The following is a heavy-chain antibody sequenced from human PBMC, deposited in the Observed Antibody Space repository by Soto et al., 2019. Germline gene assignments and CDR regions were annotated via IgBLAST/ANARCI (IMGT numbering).Heavy chain of an antibody. CDR1: GFTFSSYA. D-gene: IGHD5-12*01. V-gene: IGHV3-30-3*01. Sequence: QVQLVESGGGVVQPGRSRRLSCAASGFTFSSYAMHWVHQAPGKGLEWVAVISYDGSNKYYADSVKGRFTISRDNSKNTLYLQMNSLRAEDTAVYYCARSVIVATMGGDYWGQGTLVTVSS. CDR3: ARSVIVATMGGDY. J-gene: IGHJ4*02. CDR2: ISYDGSNK.